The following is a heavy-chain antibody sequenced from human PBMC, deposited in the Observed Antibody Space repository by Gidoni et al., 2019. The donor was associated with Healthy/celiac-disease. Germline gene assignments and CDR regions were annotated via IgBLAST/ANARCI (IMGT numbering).Heavy chain of an antibody. CDR2: ITAGKGNT. CDR1: GYSFTGYA. V-gene: IGHV1-3*01. CDR3: AREMVIVPAAAFDY. D-gene: IGHD2-2*01. Sequence: QVQLVQSGAEVKKPGASVKVSCKASGYSFTGYAGHWVRQAPGQRLEWMGWITAGKGNTKDAQKFQGRVTITGDTSASKVYMELSSLRSEDTAVYYCAREMVIVPAAAFDYWGQGTLVTVSA. J-gene: IGHJ4*02.